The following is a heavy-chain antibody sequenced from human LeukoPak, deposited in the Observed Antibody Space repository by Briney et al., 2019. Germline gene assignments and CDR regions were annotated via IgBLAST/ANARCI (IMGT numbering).Heavy chain of an antibody. V-gene: IGHV3-48*04. J-gene: IGHJ4*02. Sequence: PGGSLRLSCAASGFTFSSYSMNWVRQAPGKGLEWVSYISSSGSTIYYADSVKGRFTISRDNAKNSLYLQMNSLRAEDTAVYYCARDLSSPGFNYYDSSGYYYDYWGQGTLVTVSS. CDR3: ARDLSSPGFNYYDSSGYYYDY. CDR1: GFTFSSYS. CDR2: ISSSGSTI. D-gene: IGHD3-22*01.